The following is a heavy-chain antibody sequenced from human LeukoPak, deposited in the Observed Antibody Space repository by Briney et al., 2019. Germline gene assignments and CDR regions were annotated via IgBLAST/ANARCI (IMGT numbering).Heavy chain of an antibody. Sequence: SETLSLTYAVYGGSFSGYYWTWIRQPPGKGLEWIGEINHSGSTNYNPSLKSRVTISVDTSKNQFSLKLSSVTAADTAVYYCARGITGTTYWGQGNLVTVSS. V-gene: IGHV4-34*01. D-gene: IGHD1-20*01. J-gene: IGHJ4*02. CDR1: GGSFSGYY. CDR3: ARGITGTTY. CDR2: INHSGST.